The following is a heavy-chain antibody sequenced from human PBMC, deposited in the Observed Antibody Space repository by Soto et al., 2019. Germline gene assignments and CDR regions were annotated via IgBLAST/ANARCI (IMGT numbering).Heavy chain of an antibody. CDR1: GHTFTSYD. CDR2: MNPNSGNT. J-gene: IGHJ4*02. Sequence: ASVKVSCKASGHTFTSYDINWVRQATGQGLEWMGWMNPNSGNTGYVQKFQGRVTMTRDTSIGTAYMELSGLRSEDTAVYYCATKFPYSRVIDFDFWGQGTLVTVSS. CDR3: ATKFPYSRVIDFDF. V-gene: IGHV1-8*01. D-gene: IGHD6-19*01.